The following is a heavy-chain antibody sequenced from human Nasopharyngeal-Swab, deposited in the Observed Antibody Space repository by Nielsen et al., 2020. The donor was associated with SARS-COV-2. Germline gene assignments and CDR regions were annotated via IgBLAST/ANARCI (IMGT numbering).Heavy chain of an antibody. D-gene: IGHD6-13*01. V-gene: IGHV3-23*01. Sequence: GESLKISCAASGFTFNNYAMSWVRQAPGKGLEWVSSMSGSGAITYYADSVKGRFTISRDNSKNALFLQMNGLRAEDTAIYYCAKYSLASRSSFDYWGQGTLVTVSS. CDR2: MSGSGAIT. J-gene: IGHJ4*02. CDR3: AKYSLASRSSFDY. CDR1: GFTFNNYA.